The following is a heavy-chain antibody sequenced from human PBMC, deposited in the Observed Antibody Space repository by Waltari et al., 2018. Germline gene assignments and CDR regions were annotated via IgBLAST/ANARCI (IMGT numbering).Heavy chain of an antibody. CDR3: ASRGRRYYFDY. CDR1: GGSISSGSYY. V-gene: IGHV4-61*09. D-gene: IGHD3-10*01. CDR2: IYTSGST. J-gene: IGHJ4*02. Sequence: QVQLQESGPGLVKPSQTLSLTCTVSGGSISSGSYYGSWIRQPAGKGLEWIGYIYTSGSTNYNPSLKSRVTISVDTSKNQFSLKLSSVTAADTAVYYCASRGRRYYFDYWGQGTLVTVSS.